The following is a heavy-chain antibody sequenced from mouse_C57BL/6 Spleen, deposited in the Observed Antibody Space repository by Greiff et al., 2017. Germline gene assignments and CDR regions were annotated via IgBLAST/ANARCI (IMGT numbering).Heavy chain of an antibody. CDR2: IDPSDSYT. D-gene: IGHD2-4*01. CDR3: ARSEGPYDYDSGYYFDY. CDR1: GYTFTSYW. Sequence: QVQLQQPGAELVMPGASVKLSCKASGYTFTSYWMHWVKQRPGQGLEWIGEIDPSDSYTNYNQKFKGKSTLTVDKSSSTAYMQLSILTSEDSAVYYCARSEGPYDYDSGYYFDYWGQGTTLTVSS. V-gene: IGHV1-69*01. J-gene: IGHJ2*01.